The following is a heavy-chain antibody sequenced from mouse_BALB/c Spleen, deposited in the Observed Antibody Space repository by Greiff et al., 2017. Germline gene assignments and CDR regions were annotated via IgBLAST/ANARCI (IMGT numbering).Heavy chain of an antibody. J-gene: IGHJ3*01. D-gene: IGHD2-4*01. V-gene: IGHV1-84*02. CDR3: ASSTMTSWFAY. Sequence: LQESGPELVKPGASVKISCKASGYTFTDYYINWVKQKPGQGLEWIGWIYPGSGNTKYNEKFKGKATLTVDTSSSTAYMQLSSLTSEDTAVYFCASSTMTSWFAYWGQGTLVTVSA. CDR2: IYPGSGNT. CDR1: GYTFTDYY.